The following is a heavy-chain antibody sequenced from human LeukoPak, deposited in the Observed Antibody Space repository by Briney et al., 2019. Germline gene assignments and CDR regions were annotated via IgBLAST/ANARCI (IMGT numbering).Heavy chain of an antibody. CDR2: ISAYNGNT. Sequence: ASVKVSCKASGYNFRNYGISWVRQAPGHGLEWMGWISAYNGNTNYAQKLQGRVTMTTDTSTSTAYMELRSLRSDDTAVYYCARATYYYDSSGYYGGPYYFDYWGQGTLVTVSS. CDR1: GYNFRNYG. V-gene: IGHV1-18*01. D-gene: IGHD3-22*01. J-gene: IGHJ4*02. CDR3: ARATYYYDSSGYYGGPYYFDY.